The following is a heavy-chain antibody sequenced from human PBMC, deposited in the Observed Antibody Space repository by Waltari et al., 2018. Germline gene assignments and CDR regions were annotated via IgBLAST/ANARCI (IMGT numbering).Heavy chain of an antibody. CDR3: ARVRSGSFDF. CDR2: IFYTGST. D-gene: IGHD3-10*01. Sequence: QVQLQASGPGLVKPSETLSLTCSVSGGSISSYYWSWIRQPPGKGLGWIGDIFYTGSTNYNPSLKSRVAISVDTSKNQFSLKLSSVTAGDTAVYYCARVRSGSFDFWGRGTLVTVSS. CDR1: GGSISSYY. V-gene: IGHV4-59*01. J-gene: IGHJ2*01.